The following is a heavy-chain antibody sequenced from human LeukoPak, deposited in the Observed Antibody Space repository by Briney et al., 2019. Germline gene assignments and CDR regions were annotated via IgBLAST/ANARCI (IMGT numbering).Heavy chain of an antibody. J-gene: IGHJ4*02. CDR1: GYTFTSYD. Sequence: ASVKVSCKASGYTFTSYDINWVRQATGQGLEWVGWMNSNSGNTGYAQKSQGRVTITRNTSISTAYMELSSLRSEDTAVYYCARGRITIFGVVIIAGDFDYWGQGTLVTVSS. V-gene: IGHV1-8*03. CDR2: MNSNSGNT. CDR3: ARGRITIFGVVIIAGDFDY. D-gene: IGHD3-3*01.